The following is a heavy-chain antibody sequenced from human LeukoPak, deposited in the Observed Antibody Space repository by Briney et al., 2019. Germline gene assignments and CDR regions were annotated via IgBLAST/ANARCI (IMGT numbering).Heavy chain of an antibody. V-gene: IGHV4-59*01. D-gene: IGHD3-3*01. CDR1: GGSISSYY. CDR3: ASRSSIWSGYQDTLYYFDS. CDR2: IYYSGST. Sequence: SETLSLTCTVSGGSISSYYWGWIRQPPGKRLEWIGHIYYSGSTNYNPSLKSRVTISVDTSKNQFSLKLSSVTAADTAVYYCASRSSIWSGYQDTLYYFDSWGQGTLVTVFS. J-gene: IGHJ4*02.